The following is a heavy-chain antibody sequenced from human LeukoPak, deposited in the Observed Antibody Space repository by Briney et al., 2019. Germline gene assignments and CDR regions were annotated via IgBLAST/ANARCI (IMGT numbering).Heavy chain of an antibody. CDR2: INPSGGSI. V-gene: IGHV1-46*01. D-gene: IGHD2-2*02. CDR3: ARDEGYCSSTSCYRSYYYYGMDV. J-gene: IGHJ6*02. CDR1: GGTFSSYA. Sequence: AAVKVSCKASGGTFSSYAISWVRQAPGQGLEWMGIINPSGGSISYAQKFQGRVTMTRDTSTSTVYMELSSLRSEDTAVYYCARDEGYCSSTSCYRSYYYYGMDVWGQGTTVTVSS.